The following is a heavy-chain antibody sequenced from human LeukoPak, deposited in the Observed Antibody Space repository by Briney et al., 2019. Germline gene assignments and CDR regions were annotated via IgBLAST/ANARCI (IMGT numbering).Heavy chain of an antibody. CDR3: AKGGGSSCYSPSDY. CDR2: ISGSCTDT. CDR1: GFTFSSYA. J-gene: IGHJ4*02. V-gene: IGHV3-23*01. Sequence: GGSLRLSCGGSGFTFSSYAMSGVPKAPGKGLGWASQISGSCTDTFYANSVKGRFTISRDNPKNTLYLQMNSLRAEDTAVYYCAKGGGSSCYSPSDYWGQGTLVTVSS. D-gene: IGHD2-15*01.